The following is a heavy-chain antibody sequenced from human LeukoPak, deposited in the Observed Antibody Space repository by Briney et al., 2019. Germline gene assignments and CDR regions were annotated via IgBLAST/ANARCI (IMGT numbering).Heavy chain of an antibody. V-gene: IGHV4-59*01. Sequence: SETLSLTCTVSGGSISSFYWSWIRQPPGKGLEWIGYIYYSGSTNYNPSLKSRVTISVDTSKNQFSLRLSSVAAADTAVYYCARVTGYMIEDYFDYWGQGTLVTVSS. CDR3: ARVTGYMIEDYFDY. D-gene: IGHD3-22*01. CDR2: IYYSGST. J-gene: IGHJ4*02. CDR1: GGSISSFY.